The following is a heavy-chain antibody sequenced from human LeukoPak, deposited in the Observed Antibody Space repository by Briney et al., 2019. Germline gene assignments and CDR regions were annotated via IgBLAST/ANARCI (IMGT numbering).Heavy chain of an antibody. J-gene: IGHJ4*02. CDR2: ILQDGSEK. CDR3: ARAGADSSSSPAGL. D-gene: IGHD3-22*01. Sequence: PGGSLRLSCAASGFTFSSYWMSWVRQTPGKGLEWVAIILQDGSEKHYVASVKGRFTISRDNTNNSVYLQMNGLRADDTAVYYCARAGADSSSSPAGLWGQGTLVTVSS. CDR1: GFTFSSYW. V-gene: IGHV3-7*01.